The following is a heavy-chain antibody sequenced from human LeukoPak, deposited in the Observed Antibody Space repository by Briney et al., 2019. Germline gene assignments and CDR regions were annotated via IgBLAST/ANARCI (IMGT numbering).Heavy chain of an antibody. Sequence: GGSLRLSCAASGFTFSSYWMSWVRQAPGKGLEGVANINQDGSEKYYVDSVKGRFTISRDSAKNSLYLQMNSLRGEDTAVYYCAREGWFGELDRHPFDIWGQGTMVTVSS. CDR3: AREGWFGELDRHPFDI. CDR1: GFTFSSYW. J-gene: IGHJ3*02. D-gene: IGHD3-10*01. CDR2: INQDGSEK. V-gene: IGHV3-7*01.